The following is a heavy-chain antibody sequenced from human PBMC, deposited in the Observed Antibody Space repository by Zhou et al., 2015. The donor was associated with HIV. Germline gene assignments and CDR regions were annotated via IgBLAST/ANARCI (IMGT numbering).Heavy chain of an antibody. CDR1: GFTLKDDDI. CDR3: ARDREARYYDFWSGPGGGWCFDY. Sequence: VQLVQSGAEVRKPGSSVKISCRLSGFTLKDDDIITWVRQAPGQGLEWVGRIIPLRGTVNYSQRFQGRLTFTADESTSTAYMELSSLRSEDTAVYYCARDREARYYDFWSGPGGGWCFDYWGQGTLVTVSS. CDR2: IIPLRGTV. D-gene: IGHD3-3*01. J-gene: IGHJ4*02. V-gene: IGHV1-69*11.